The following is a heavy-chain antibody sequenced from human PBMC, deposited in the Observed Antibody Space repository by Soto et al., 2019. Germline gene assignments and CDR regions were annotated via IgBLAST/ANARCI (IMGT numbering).Heavy chain of an antibody. Sequence: GGSLRLSCAVSGFIVSTSYMSWVRQAPGKGLQWVSIIYNDGSTYYADSVKGRFTISRDNSKNTLYLQMNSLRAEDTAVYYCAKRSRTGYCSGGSCYSFDYWGQGTLVNVSS. V-gene: IGHV3-53*01. J-gene: IGHJ4*02. CDR3: AKRSRTGYCSGGSCYSFDY. CDR1: GFIVSTSY. CDR2: IYNDGST. D-gene: IGHD2-15*01.